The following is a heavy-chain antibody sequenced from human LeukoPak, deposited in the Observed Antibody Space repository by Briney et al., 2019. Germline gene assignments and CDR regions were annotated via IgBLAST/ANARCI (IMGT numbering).Heavy chain of an antibody. CDR2: LYYSGST. V-gene: IGHV4-39*07. CDR1: EDSIRSDNHY. J-gene: IGHJ4*02. D-gene: IGHD1-14*01. Sequence: SETLSLTCFVSEDSIRSDNHYWGWIRQSPGKGPEWIGSLYYSGSTKYTTSLRGRVTISADTSKNQLYLKLTSVTAADTAMYYCARAPEYGLYYFDYWGQGTLVTVSS. CDR3: ARAPEYGLYYFDY.